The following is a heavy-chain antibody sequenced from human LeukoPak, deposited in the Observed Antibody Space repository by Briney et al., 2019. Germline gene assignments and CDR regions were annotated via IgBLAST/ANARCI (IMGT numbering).Heavy chain of an antibody. CDR1: GGSISTYY. J-gene: IGHJ4*02. V-gene: IGHV4-59*08. CDR3: ARHGGSYSHDY. D-gene: IGHD1-26*01. Sequence: SETLSLTCTVSGGSISTYYWGRIRQPPGKGLEWIGYSSSSGSTNYNPSLNSRVTISVDTSKNQFSLKLSSVTAADTAVYHCARHGGSYSHDYWGQGTLVTVSS. CDR2: SSSSGST.